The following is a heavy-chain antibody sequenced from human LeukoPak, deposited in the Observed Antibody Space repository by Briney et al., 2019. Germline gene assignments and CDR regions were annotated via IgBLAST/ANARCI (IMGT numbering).Heavy chain of an antibody. D-gene: IGHD3-10*01. Sequence: GGSLRLSCAASGFTFSSYAMHWVRQAPGKGLEWVAVISYDGSNKYYADSVKGRFTISRDNSKNTLYLQMNSLRAEDTALYYCAKDGPGTGSFFDWGQGTLVTVSS. CDR2: ISYDGSNK. CDR1: GFTFSSYA. J-gene: IGHJ4*02. V-gene: IGHV3-30*04. CDR3: AKDGPGTGSFFD.